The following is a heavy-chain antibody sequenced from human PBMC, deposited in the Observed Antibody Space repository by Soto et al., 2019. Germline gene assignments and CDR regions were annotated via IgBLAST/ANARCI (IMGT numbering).Heavy chain of an antibody. V-gene: IGHV3-30-3*01. Sequence: GGSLRLSCAASGFTFSSYAMHWVRQAPGKGLEWVAVISYDGSNKYYADSVKGRFPISRDNSKNTLYLQMNSLRAEDTAVYYCARYHHLELYWFDHWGRGTLVTVSS. CDR1: GFTFSSYA. CDR2: ISYDGSNK. J-gene: IGHJ5*02. CDR3: ARYHHLELYWFDH. D-gene: IGHD1-7*01.